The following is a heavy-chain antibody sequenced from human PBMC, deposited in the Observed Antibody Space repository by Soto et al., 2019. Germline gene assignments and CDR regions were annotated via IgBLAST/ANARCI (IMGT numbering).Heavy chain of an antibody. Sequence: SVKVSCKASGGTFSSYAISWVRQAPGQGLEWMGGIIPIFGTANYAQKFQGRVTITADESTSTAYMELSSLRSEDTAVYYCVRVGCSGGSCYYYYGMDVWGQGTTVTVSS. V-gene: IGHV1-69*13. J-gene: IGHJ6*02. CDR3: VRVGCSGGSCYYYYGMDV. D-gene: IGHD2-15*01. CDR2: IIPIFGTA. CDR1: GGTFSSYA.